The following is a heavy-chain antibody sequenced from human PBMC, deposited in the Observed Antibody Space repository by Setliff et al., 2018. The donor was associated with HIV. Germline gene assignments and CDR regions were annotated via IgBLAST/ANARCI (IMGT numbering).Heavy chain of an antibody. CDR2: INPNSDAT. CDR3: ARDTVKATFSDY. CDR1: GYSFTDNF. D-gene: IGHD4-17*01. Sequence: GASVKVSCKASGYSFTDNFIHWVRQAPGQGLEWMGRINPNSDATDYAQKFQGRVTMTRDTSISAAYMELSWLTSADTAVYYCARDTVKATFSDYWGQGTLVTVSS. V-gene: IGHV1-2*06. J-gene: IGHJ4*02.